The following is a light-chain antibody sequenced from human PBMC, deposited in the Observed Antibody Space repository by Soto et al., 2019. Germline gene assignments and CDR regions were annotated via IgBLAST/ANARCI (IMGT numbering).Light chain of an antibody. CDR1: QSVSKN. CDR3: HQHNWRAT. CDR2: AAT. Sequence: DIVLPQDPASRCRSQAARATLSCSASQSVSKNVSYYQKTPRQAPSLLNGAATKGAAGTPAWFSGSGSVKDTTPTSSLQEEEDSAVYYWHQHNWRATFGRGTKVDIK. V-gene: IGKV3-11*01. J-gene: IGKJ4*01.